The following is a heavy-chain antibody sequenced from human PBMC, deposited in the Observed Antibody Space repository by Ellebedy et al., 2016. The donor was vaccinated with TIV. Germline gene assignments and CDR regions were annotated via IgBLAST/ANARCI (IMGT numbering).Heavy chain of an antibody. CDR2: IYHSGTT. D-gene: IGHD3-10*01. CDR1: GASISERNW. V-gene: IGHV4-4*02. Sequence: SETLSLTCSISGASISERNWWSWVRQPPGKGLEWIGEIYHSGTTNYNPSLNTRGTISADTSKNQFSLKLTSVTAADTAVYYCARTRYTNDTLYYYYMDVWGNGATVTVSS. CDR3: ARTRYTNDTLYYYYMDV. J-gene: IGHJ6*03.